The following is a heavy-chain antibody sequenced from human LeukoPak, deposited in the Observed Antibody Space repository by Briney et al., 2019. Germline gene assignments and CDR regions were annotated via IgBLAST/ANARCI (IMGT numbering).Heavy chain of an antibody. D-gene: IGHD1-1*01. Sequence: ASVKVSCKASGYTFTGYYMHWVRQAPGQGLEWMGWINPNSGGTNYAQKFQGWVTMTRDTSTSTVYMELSSLRSEDTAVYYCARDKRTGTYYYGMDVWGQGTTVTVSS. CDR1: GYTFTGYY. V-gene: IGHV1-2*04. CDR3: ARDKRTGTYYYGMDV. CDR2: INPNSGGT. J-gene: IGHJ6*02.